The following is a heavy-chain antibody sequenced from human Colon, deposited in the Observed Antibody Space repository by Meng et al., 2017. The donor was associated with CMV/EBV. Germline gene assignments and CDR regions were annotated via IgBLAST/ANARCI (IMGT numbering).Heavy chain of an antibody. J-gene: IGHJ4*02. CDR3: AKHVLFLEWFVLDD. Sequence: GGSLRLSCAASGFTFSSYWMHWVRQAPGKGLVWVSRMNSDGTTTNYADSVKGRFTISRDSAKNTVYLQMISLRADDAAVYYCAKHVLFLEWFVLDDWGQGTLVTVSS. V-gene: IGHV3-74*01. CDR2: MNSDGTTT. D-gene: IGHD3-3*01. CDR1: GFTFSSYW.